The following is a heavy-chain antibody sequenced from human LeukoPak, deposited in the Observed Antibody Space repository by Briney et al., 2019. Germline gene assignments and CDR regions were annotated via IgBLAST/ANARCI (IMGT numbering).Heavy chain of an antibody. Sequence: HPGGSLRLSCAASGFTFSSYGMHWVRQAPGKGLEWVAVIWYDGSNKYYADSVKGRFTISRDNSKNTLYLQMNSLRAEDTAVYYCARDPLNYGGNSGYFDYWGQGTLATVSS. CDR3: ARDPLNYGGNSGYFDY. V-gene: IGHV3-33*01. D-gene: IGHD4-23*01. J-gene: IGHJ4*02. CDR1: GFTFSSYG. CDR2: IWYDGSNK.